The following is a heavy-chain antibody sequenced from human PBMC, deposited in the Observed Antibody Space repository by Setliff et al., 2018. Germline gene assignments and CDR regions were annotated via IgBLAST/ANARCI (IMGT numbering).Heavy chain of an antibody. V-gene: IGHV4-61*09. J-gene: IGHJ4*02. Sequence: PSETLSLTCTVSGGSISSGVYYWTWIRQPAGKGLEWIRHVYSRGTTNYNPSLKSRLTISADTSKNQFSLRLSSVTAADTAVYYCARGRFQYVGDSYYFDYWGQGDLVTVSS. CDR1: GGSISSGVYY. D-gene: IGHD4-17*01. CDR3: ARGRFQYVGDSYYFDY. CDR2: VYSRGTT.